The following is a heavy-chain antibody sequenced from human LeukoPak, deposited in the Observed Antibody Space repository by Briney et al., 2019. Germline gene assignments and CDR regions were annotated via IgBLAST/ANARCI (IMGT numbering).Heavy chain of an antibody. CDR1: GFSISTYW. CDR3: ARKLYYYNSGGSVGHAGWFDP. CDR2: IKQDGSEE. J-gene: IGHJ5*02. Sequence: GSLRLSCAASGFSISTYWMTWVRQAPGKGLEWVANIKQDGSEEYYVDSVKGRFTISRDNAKNSLFLQVNSLRAEDTAVYYCARKLYYYNSGGSVGHAGWFDPWGQGTLVTVSS. D-gene: IGHD3-22*01. V-gene: IGHV3-7*05.